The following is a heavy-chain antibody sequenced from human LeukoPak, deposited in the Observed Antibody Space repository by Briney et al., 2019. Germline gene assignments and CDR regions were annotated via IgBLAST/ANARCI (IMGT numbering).Heavy chain of an antibody. D-gene: IGHD6-19*01. CDR1: GFSVSNSG. J-gene: IGHJ4*02. CDR3: AQGYLSGWYPH. CDR2: ISVDGETA. V-gene: IGHV3-23*01. Sequence: GGSLRLSCAVSGFSVSNSGMSWVRQAPGKGLEWIPAISVDGETAYYADSVKGRFIISRDNSKNTLYLQLSSLRDEDTAVYYCAQGYLSGWYPHWGQGSLVSVSS.